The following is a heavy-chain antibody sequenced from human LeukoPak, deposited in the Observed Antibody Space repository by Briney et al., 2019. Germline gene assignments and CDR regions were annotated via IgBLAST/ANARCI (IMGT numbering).Heavy chain of an antibody. J-gene: IGHJ4*02. V-gene: IGHV3-30*18. CDR1: GFTFSSYG. Sequence: PGGSLRLSCAASGFTFSSYGMHWVRQAPGKGLEWVALISYDGSDKYYADSVKGRFTISRDNSKNTLFLQMNSLRVEDTAIYFCVKEKRCRLPPWDYWGQGTLVTVSS. CDR2: ISYDGSDK. D-gene: IGHD5-24*01. CDR3: VKEKRCRLPPWDY.